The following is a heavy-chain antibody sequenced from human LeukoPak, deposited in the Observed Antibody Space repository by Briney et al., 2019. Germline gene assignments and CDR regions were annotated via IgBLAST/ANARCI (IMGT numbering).Heavy chain of an antibody. CDR2: ISSRSSYI. V-gene: IGHV3-21*01. CDR3: ARDSVPSYYYDSSGQNWFDP. D-gene: IGHD3-22*01. Sequence: PGGSLRLSCAASGFTFSSYSMNWVGQAPGKGLEWVSSISSRSSYIYYADSVKGRFTISRDNAKNSLYLQMNSLRAEDTAVYYCARDSVPSYYYDSSGQNWFDPWGQGTLVTVSS. CDR1: GFTFSSYS. J-gene: IGHJ5*02.